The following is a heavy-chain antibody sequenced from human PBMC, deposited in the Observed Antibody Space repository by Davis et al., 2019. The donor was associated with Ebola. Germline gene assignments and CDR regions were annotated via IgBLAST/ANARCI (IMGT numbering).Heavy chain of an antibody. CDR1: GFTFSSYW. D-gene: IGHD3-3*01. Sequence: GESLKISCAASGFTFSSYWMSWVRQAPGKGLEWVANIKQDGSEKYYVDSVKGRFTISRDNAKNSLYLQMNSLRAEDTAVYYCAREVRITIFGVVYYYGMDVWGQGTTVTVSS. CDR3: AREVRITIFGVVYYYGMDV. V-gene: IGHV3-7*01. J-gene: IGHJ6*02. CDR2: IKQDGSEK.